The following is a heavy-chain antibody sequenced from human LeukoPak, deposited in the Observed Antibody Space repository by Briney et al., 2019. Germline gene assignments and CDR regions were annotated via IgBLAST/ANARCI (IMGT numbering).Heavy chain of an antibody. D-gene: IGHD6-6*01. V-gene: IGHV1-24*01. J-gene: IGHJ3*01. CDR1: GYTLTELS. Sequence: ASVKVSCKVSGYTLTELSMHWVRQAPGKGLEWMGGFDPEDGETIYAQKFQGRVTITRNTSISTAYMELSSLRSEDTAVYYCARVARSSSSLRVWGQGTMVTVSS. CDR3: ARVARSSSSLRV. CDR2: FDPEDGET.